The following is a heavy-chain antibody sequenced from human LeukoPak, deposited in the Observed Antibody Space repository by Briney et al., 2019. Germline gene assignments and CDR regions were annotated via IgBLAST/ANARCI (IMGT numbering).Heavy chain of an antibody. CDR1: GYTFIRHW. J-gene: IGHJ5*02. D-gene: IGHD2-2*01. CDR3: ARDSSNSASWWFDP. Sequence: ASVKVSCKASGYTFIRHWMHWVRQAPGQGLEWMGVINAYDGTTVYAQKLQGRVTLTRDMSTSTLYMEVRSLTSEDTAVYYCARDSSNSASWWFDPWGQGTLVTVSS. CDR2: INAYDGTT. V-gene: IGHV1-46*01.